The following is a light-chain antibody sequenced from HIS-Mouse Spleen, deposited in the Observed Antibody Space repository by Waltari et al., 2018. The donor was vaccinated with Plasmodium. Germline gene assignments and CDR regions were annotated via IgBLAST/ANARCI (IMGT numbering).Light chain of an antibody. CDR1: ALPKKY. V-gene: IGLV3-10*01. Sequence: SYELTQPPSVSVSPGQTARITCSGAALPKKYAYWYQQKSGQAPVLVIYEDSKRPPGIPEGFSGSSSVTMATLTISGAQVEDEADYYCYSTDSSGNHRVFGGGTKLTVL. CDR2: EDS. CDR3: YSTDSSGNHRV. J-gene: IGLJ3*02.